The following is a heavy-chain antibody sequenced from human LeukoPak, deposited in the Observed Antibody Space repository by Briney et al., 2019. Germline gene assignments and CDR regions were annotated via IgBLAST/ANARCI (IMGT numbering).Heavy chain of an antibody. D-gene: IGHD2-21*02. J-gene: IGHJ4*02. V-gene: IGHV3-30-3*01. CDR1: GFTFNDYA. CDR3: ARDMGHIVVVTAPKGFDY. Sequence: GRSLRLSCVASGFTFNDYAIHWVRQAPGKGLEWVAVISYDETDKYYADSVKGRFTISRDNSKNTLYLQMNSLRAEDTAVYYCARDMGHIVVVTAPKGFDYWGQGTLVTVSS. CDR2: ISYDETDK.